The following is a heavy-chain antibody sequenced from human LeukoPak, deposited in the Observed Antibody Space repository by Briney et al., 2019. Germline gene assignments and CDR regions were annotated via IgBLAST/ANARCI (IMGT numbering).Heavy chain of an antibody. CDR1: GGSISSGNYY. CDR3: VRDGGYGDYDGSVRYFDL. CDR2: SYYSGRT. Sequence: SQTLSLTCTVSGGSISSGNYYWSWIRQPPGKGLEWIGSSYYSGRTYYNPSLKSRVTISVDTSKKQFSLKLSSVTAADTAVYYCVRDGGYGDYDGSVRYFDLWGRGTLVTVSS. J-gene: IGHJ2*01. V-gene: IGHV4-39*07. D-gene: IGHD4-17*01.